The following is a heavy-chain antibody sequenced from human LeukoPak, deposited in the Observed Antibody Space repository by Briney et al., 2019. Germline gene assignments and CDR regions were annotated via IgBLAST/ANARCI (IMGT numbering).Heavy chain of an antibody. CDR1: GFTFDDYG. Sequence: GGSLRLSCAASGFTFDDYGMSWVRQAPGKGLEWVSGINWNGGSTGYADSVRGRFTISRDNAKNSLYLQMNSLRAEDTALYYCAITYYYGSGCYYNGLDYWGQGTLVTVSS. V-gene: IGHV3-20*04. CDR2: INWNGGST. J-gene: IGHJ4*02. D-gene: IGHD3-10*01. CDR3: AITYYYGSGCYYNGLDY.